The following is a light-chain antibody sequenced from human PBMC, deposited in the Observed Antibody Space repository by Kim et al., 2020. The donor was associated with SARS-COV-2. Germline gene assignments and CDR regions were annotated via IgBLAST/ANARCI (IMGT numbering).Light chain of an antibody. V-gene: IGLV6-57*03. CDR3: QSYDNTYWV. J-gene: IGLJ3*02. Sequence: NFMLTQPHSVSESPGKTVTISCTRSSGSIASNYVQWYQQRPGSASTTVIYDNKERPSGVPDRFSGSIDTSSNSASLTISGLKTEDEADYYCQSYDNTYWVLGGGTQLTVL. CDR2: DNK. CDR1: SGSIASNY.